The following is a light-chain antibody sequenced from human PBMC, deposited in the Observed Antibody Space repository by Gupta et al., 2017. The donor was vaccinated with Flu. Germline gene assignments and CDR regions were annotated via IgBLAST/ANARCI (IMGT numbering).Light chain of an antibody. CDR3: SSYTGSVTV. Sequence: HSALTQPASVSGSPGQSITISCTGTSSDIGYYNYVSWYQQYPGKVPKLMIYEVSYRPSGISDRFSGSKSGNTASLTISGLQAEDEADYYCSSYTGSVTVFGGGTKLTVL. CDR1: SSDIGYYNY. J-gene: IGLJ3*02. CDR2: EVS. V-gene: IGLV2-14*01.